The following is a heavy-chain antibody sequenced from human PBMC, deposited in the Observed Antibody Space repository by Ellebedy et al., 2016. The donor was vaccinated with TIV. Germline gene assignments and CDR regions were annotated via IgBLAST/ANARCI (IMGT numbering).Heavy chain of an antibody. Sequence: SETLSLXXAVSGASVSSNNWWSWVRQPPGKGLEWIGDVFHTGRTNYSPSLKSRVTISVDAAKNQLSLKLTSVTAADTAVYYCARRSRSDSYTYYFDSWGQGTLVTVSS. CDR3: ARRSRSDSYTYYFDS. J-gene: IGHJ4*02. CDR1: GASVSSNNW. D-gene: IGHD3-16*01. CDR2: VFHTGRT. V-gene: IGHV4-4*02.